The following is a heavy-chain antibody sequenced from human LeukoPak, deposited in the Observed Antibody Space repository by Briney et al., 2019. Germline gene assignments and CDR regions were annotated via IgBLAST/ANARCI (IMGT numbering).Heavy chain of an antibody. CDR3: ARFLNYSPWSDYYDSSGYSTPYFDY. D-gene: IGHD3-22*01. CDR1: GYSFTSYW. J-gene: IGHJ4*02. Sequence: GESLKISCKGSGYSFTSYWSGWVRQMPGKGLEWMGMIYPGDSDTRYSPAFQGQVTISADKSISTAYLQWSSLKASDTAMYYCARFLNYSPWSDYYDSSGYSTPYFDYWGQGTLVTVSS. V-gene: IGHV5-51*01. CDR2: IYPGDSDT.